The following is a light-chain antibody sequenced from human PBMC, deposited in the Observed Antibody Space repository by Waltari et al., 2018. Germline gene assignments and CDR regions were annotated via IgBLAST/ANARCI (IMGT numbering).Light chain of an antibody. CDR3: SSYKVNNTWV. Sequence: QSALTQPASVSGSPGRSITISCTGTNSDIGTYFYVTWYQQHPDKAPKLIIYDVNKRPSGVSSRFSGSKSGNTASLTISGLQAEDEADYYCSSYKVNNTWVFGGGTYVTVL. CDR2: DVN. V-gene: IGLV2-14*03. CDR1: NSDIGTYFY. J-gene: IGLJ3*02.